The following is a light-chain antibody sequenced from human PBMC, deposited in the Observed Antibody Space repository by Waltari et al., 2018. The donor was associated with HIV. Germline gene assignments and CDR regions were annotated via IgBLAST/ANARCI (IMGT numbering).Light chain of an antibody. Sequence: QSVLTQPPSASGALGQRVSIFCSGSSSNIGGNAVNWYQQLPGTAPKLLLSSNSQRRAGVPDRFSAYKSGTAASLAISGRQSEDEADYYCGSWDDSLNGHVVFGGGTKLTVL. CDR2: SNS. CDR3: GSWDDSLNGHVV. J-gene: IGLJ2*01. CDR1: SSNIGGNA. V-gene: IGLV1-44*01.